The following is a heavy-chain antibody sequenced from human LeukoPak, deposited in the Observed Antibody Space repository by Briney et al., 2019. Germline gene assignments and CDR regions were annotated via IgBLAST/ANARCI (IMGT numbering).Heavy chain of an antibody. CDR1: GYSFTSYW. Sequence: GESLKISCKGSGYSFTSYWIGWVRQMPGKGLEWMGIIYPGDSDTRYSPSFQGQVTISADKSISTAYLQWSSLKASDTAMYYCARRSSSDKPYSAPMDGMDVWGQGTTVTVSS. CDR3: ARRSSSDKPYSAPMDGMDV. V-gene: IGHV5-51*01. J-gene: IGHJ6*02. CDR2: IYPGDSDT. D-gene: IGHD1-14*01.